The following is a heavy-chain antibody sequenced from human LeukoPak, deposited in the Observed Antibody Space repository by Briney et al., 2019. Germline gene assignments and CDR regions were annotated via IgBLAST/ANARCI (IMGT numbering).Heavy chain of an antibody. CDR3: ARDGDGYNLD. Sequence: ASVKVSCKASGYTFTSYGITWVRQAPGQGLEWVGGINSNNGDTHCAQNFQGRVTMTRDTSISTAYMELSRLGSDDTAVYYCARDGDGYNLDWGQGTLVTVSS. CDR2: INSNNGDT. J-gene: IGHJ4*02. V-gene: IGHV1-2*02. CDR1: GYTFTSYG. D-gene: IGHD5-24*01.